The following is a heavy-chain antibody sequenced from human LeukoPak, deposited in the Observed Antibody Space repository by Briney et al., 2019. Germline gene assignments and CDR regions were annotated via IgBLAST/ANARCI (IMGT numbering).Heavy chain of an antibody. Sequence: ASVKVSCKASGYTFTSYGISWVRQAPGQGLEWMGWISAYNGNTNYAQKLQGRVTMTTDTSTSTAYMELRSLRSDDTAVYYCARDLAGRFLEWLLPFDPWGQGTLVTVSS. V-gene: IGHV1-18*01. CDR2: ISAYNGNT. J-gene: IGHJ5*02. D-gene: IGHD3-3*01. CDR1: GYTFTSYG. CDR3: ARDLAGRFLEWLLPFDP.